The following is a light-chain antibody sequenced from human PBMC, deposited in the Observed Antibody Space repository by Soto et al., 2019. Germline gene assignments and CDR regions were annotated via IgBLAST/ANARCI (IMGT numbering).Light chain of an antibody. V-gene: IGKV1-33*01. J-gene: IGKJ4*01. CDR3: QQYDNLPLT. CDR2: DAS. Sequence: DIQMTQSPSSLSASVGDRVTITCQASQDISNSLNWYQQKPGKAPKLLIYDASNLETGVPSRFSGSGSGTDFSFTISSLQPEDIATYHCQQYDNLPLTFGGGTKVEIK. CDR1: QDISNS.